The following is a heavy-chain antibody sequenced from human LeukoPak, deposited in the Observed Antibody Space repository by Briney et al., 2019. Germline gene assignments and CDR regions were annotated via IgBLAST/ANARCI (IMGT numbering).Heavy chain of an antibody. D-gene: IGHD2-15*01. CDR3: ASTHLGYCSSVSCQNDY. CDR2: IYSGGST. J-gene: IGHJ4*02. Sequence: PGGSLRLACAASGLIVSSNYMSWVRQAPGKGLEWVSVIYSGGSTYYADSVKGRFTISRDNSKNTLYLQMNSLRAEDTAVYYCASTHLGYCSSVSCQNDYWGQGTLVTVSS. V-gene: IGHV3-53*01. CDR1: GLIVSSNY.